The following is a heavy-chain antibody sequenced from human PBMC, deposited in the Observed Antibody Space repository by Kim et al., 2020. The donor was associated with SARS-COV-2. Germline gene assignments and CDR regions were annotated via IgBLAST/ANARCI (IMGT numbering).Heavy chain of an antibody. J-gene: IGHJ3*02. D-gene: IGHD5-12*01. CDR1: GFTFSSYG. CDR3: AKAGDGYNLGAFDI. Sequence: GGSLRLSCAASGFTFSSYGMSWVRQAPGKGLQWVSGFSRSGGGTFYAEFVKGRFTITRDNSKNMLYLQMNSLRVEDTAVFYCAKAGDGYNLGAFDIWGQG. V-gene: IGHV3-23*01. CDR2: FSRSGGGT.